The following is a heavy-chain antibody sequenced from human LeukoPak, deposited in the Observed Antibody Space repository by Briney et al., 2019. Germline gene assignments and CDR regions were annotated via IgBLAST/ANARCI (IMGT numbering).Heavy chain of an antibody. V-gene: IGHV1-2*02. Sequence: ASVKVSCKTSGYSFTDNYIHWVRQAPGQGLEWVGWLNPNGGTTNFAQKFQGRVTVTRDTSIRTAYMEVSRLRSDDTAVYYCARSVVTTTPNFDYWGQGTLVTVSS. J-gene: IGHJ4*02. D-gene: IGHD2-21*02. CDR3: ARSVVTTTPNFDY. CDR2: LNPNGGTT. CDR1: GYSFTDNY.